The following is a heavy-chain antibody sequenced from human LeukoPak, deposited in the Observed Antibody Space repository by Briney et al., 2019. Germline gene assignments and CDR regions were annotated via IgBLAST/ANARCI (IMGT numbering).Heavy chain of an antibody. V-gene: IGHV3-30*04. Sequence: GGSLRLSCAASGFTFTNYAVHWVRQAPGKGLEWVALISYDGTNKYYADSVKGRFTISRDDSNNTVSLQMNFLRPEDTTVYYCARVWGSGNYYSVDYWGQGTLVTVSS. J-gene: IGHJ4*02. CDR2: ISYDGTNK. CDR1: GFTFTNYA. D-gene: IGHD3-10*01. CDR3: ARVWGSGNYYSVDY.